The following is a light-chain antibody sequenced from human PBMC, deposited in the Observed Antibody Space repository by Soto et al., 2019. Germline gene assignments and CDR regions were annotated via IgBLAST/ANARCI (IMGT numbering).Light chain of an antibody. J-gene: IGLJ1*01. CDR2: DVS. CDR3: CSYAGSYTYYV. Sequence: QSVLTQPRSVSGSPGRSVAISCTGTSSDVGGYNFVSWYQQHPGKAPKLLMYDVSKRPSGVPARFSGSKSGNTASLTISGLQVDDEADYYCCSYAGSYTYYVFGTGTKVTVL. V-gene: IGLV2-11*01. CDR1: SSDVGGYNF.